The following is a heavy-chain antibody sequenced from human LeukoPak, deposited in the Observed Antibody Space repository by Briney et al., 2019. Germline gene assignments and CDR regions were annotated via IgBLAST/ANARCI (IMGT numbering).Heavy chain of an antibody. CDR3: ARTTGPIAAAGTGWYFDL. D-gene: IGHD6-13*01. CDR1: GYSFTSYW. Sequence: GESLKISCKGSGYSFTSYWIGWVRQMPGKGLEWMGIIYPGDSDTRYSPSFQGQVTISADKSISTAYLQWSSLKASDTAMYYCARTTGPIAAAGTGWYFDLWGRGTLVTVSS. CDR2: IYPGDSDT. V-gene: IGHV5-51*01. J-gene: IGHJ2*01.